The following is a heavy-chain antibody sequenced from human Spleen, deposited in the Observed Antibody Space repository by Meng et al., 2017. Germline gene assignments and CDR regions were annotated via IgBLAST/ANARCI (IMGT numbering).Heavy chain of an antibody. J-gene: IGHJ5*02. CDR1: GYTFNNYM. CDR2: IIGGNGNT. CDR3: ARESAGSSRIGFDP. D-gene: IGHD2-15*01. Sequence: QGQLVQSGAEVKEPGDSVKVSCKASGYTFNNYMIHWVRQAPGQSLEWMGWIIGGNGNTKYSQKFQGRFTLTRDRSATTAYMELRSLTSEDTAVYYCARESAGSSRIGFDPWGQGTLVTVSS. V-gene: IGHV1-3*01.